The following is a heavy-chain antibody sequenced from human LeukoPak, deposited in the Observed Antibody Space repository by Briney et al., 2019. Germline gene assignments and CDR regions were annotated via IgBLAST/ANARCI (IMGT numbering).Heavy chain of an antibody. J-gene: IGHJ6*03. CDR2: IYTSGST. D-gene: IGHD2-2*01. Sequence: SETLSLTCTVSDGSINGYYWSWIRQPPGKGLEWIGRIYTSGSTNYNPSLKSRVTISVDTSKNQFSLKLSSVTAADTAVYYCARDSRVVVPAAPGYYYYYYMDVWGKGTTVTVSS. CDR3: ARDSRVVVPAAPGYYYYYYMDV. V-gene: IGHV4-4*08. CDR1: DGSINGYY.